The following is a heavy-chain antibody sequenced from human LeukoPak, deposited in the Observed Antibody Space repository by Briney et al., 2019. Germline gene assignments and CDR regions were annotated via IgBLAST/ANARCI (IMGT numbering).Heavy chain of an antibody. CDR1: GFTFSSYA. V-gene: IGHV3-23*01. D-gene: IGHD3-3*01. J-gene: IGHJ6*02. CDR3: ARDRGFLEWPNLWYGMDV. CDR2: ISGSGGST. Sequence: PGGSLRLSCAASGFTFSSYAMSWVRQAPGKGLEWVSAISGSGGSTYYADSVKGRFTISRDNSKNTLYLQMNSLRAEDTAVYYCARDRGFLEWPNLWYGMDVWGQGTTVTVSS.